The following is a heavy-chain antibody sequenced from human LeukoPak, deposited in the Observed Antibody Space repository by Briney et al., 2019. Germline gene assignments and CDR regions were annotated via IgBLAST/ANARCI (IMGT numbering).Heavy chain of an antibody. V-gene: IGHV1-18*01. CDR2: ISAYTGNT. CDR3: ATFQSTRTLLPGYYLGY. Sequence: GASVKVSCEASGYTFTSYGISWVRQAPGQGLEWMGWISAYTGNTNYAQKLQGRVTMTTDTSTSTAYMELRSLRSDDTAVYYCATFQSTRTLLPGYYLGYWGQGSLVTVSS. CDR1: GYTFTSYG. J-gene: IGHJ4*02. D-gene: IGHD3-9*01.